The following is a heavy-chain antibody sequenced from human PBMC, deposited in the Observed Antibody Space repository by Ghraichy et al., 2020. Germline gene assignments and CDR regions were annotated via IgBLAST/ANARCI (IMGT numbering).Heavy chain of an antibody. CDR3: TTIYFDYGDVVHGY. J-gene: IGHJ4*02. V-gene: IGHV3-15*01. CDR1: GFTFSNAW. D-gene: IGHD4-17*01. Sequence: GESLNISCVASGFTFSNAWMSWVRQAPGKGLEWVGRIKSRADGGTTDYAAPVKGRFGISRDDSQNTLYLQMFSLKTEDTGMYYCTTIYFDYGDVVHGYWGQGTLVTVSS. CDR2: IKSRADGGTT.